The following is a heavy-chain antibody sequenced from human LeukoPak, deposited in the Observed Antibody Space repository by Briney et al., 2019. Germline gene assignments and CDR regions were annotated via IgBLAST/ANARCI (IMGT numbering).Heavy chain of an antibody. J-gene: IGHJ4*02. CDR1: GGSISSSNW. CDR2: IYHSGST. V-gene: IGHV4-4*02. CDR3: ARAPFEEIQIIAAAGNGYFDY. Sequence: PSETLSLTCAVSGGSISSSNWWSWVRQPPGKGLEWIGEIYHSGSTNYNPSLKSRVTISVDKSKNQFSLKLSSVTAADTAVYYCARAPFEEIQIIAAAGNGYFDYWGQGTLVTVSS. D-gene: IGHD6-13*01.